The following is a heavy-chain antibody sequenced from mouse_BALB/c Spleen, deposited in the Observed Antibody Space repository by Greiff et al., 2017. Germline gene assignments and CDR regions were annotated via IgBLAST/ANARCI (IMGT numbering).Heavy chain of an antibody. D-gene: IGHD2-2*01. CDR2: IWSGGST. Sequence: QVQLKQSGPGLVQPSQSLSITCTVSGFSLTSYGVHWVRQSPGKGLEWLGVIWSGGSTDYNAAFISRLSISKDNSKSQVFFKMNSLQANDTAIYYCARNPIYYGYDRENYYAMDYWGQGTSVTVSS. CDR3: ARNPIYYGYDRENYYAMDY. CDR1: GFSLTSYG. V-gene: IGHV2-2*02. J-gene: IGHJ4*01.